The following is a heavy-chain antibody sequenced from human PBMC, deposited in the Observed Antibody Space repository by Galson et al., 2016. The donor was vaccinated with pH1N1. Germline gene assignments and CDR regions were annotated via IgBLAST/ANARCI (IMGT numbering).Heavy chain of an antibody. D-gene: IGHD3-22*01. CDR1: GDIFINYP. CDR3: ARGGGTYYQTYWYFNL. V-gene: IGHV1-69*05. J-gene: IGHJ2*01. CDR2: IMPIFDKP. Sequence: SVKVSCKASGDIFINYPISWVRQAPGQGLEWKGGIMPIFDKPTYAQKFQGRVTITTDKSTSTTYMVLSSLRSEDTAVYYCARGGGTYYQTYWYFNLWGRGTLVTVSS.